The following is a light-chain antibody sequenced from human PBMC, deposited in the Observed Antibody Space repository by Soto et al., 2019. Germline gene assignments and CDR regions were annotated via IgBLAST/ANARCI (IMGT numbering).Light chain of an antibody. Sequence: QSVLTQPPSVSAAPGQKVTISCSGSSSNIGNNDVSWYQQLPGTAPKLLIYDNTQRPSGIPDRFSGSKSGASGTLGITGVQTGDEADYYCGAWDTSLSAYVFGTGTKLTVL. J-gene: IGLJ1*01. CDR2: DNT. V-gene: IGLV1-51*01. CDR1: SSNIGNND. CDR3: GAWDTSLSAYV.